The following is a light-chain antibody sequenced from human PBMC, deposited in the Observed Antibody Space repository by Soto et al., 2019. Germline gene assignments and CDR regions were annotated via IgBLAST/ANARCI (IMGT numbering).Light chain of an antibody. CDR2: LGS. V-gene: IGKV2-28*01. CDR3: MQGLRPMNT. Sequence: IALTQSPLSLPVTPGEPASISCRSSQTLLHGNGYNYLDWYLQKPGQSPQLLIYLGSNRASGVPDRFSGSGSGTDFTLKISRVEAEDVGIFYCMQGLRPMNTFGQGTKLEIK. CDR1: QTLLHGNGYNY. J-gene: IGKJ2*01.